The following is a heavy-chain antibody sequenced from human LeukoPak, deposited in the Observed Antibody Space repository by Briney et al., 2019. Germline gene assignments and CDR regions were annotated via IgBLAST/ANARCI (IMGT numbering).Heavy chain of an antibody. CDR1: GSSISGYY. J-gene: IGHJ5*02. CDR2: IYYTGNA. CDR3: ARRTYCSGGRCYGENWFDP. V-gene: IGHV4-59*08. Sequence: SETLSLTCTVSGSSISGYYWNWIRQSPGKGLEWIAYIYYTGNANYNPSLKSRVTISVDTSKNQISLILSSVTAADTAVYYCARRTYCSGGRCYGENWFDPWGQGTLVTVSS. D-gene: IGHD2-15*01.